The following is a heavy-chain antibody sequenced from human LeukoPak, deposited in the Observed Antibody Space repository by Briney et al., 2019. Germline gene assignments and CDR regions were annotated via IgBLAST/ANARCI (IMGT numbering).Heavy chain of an antibody. CDR2: ISGSGGTT. Sequence: PGGSLGLSCAASGFTFSSYAMSWVRQAPGKGLEWVSTISGSGGTTYYADSVKGRFTISRDNSKNTLYLQMNSLRAEDTAVYYCASPQIATFAYWGQGALVTVSS. CDR1: GFTFSSYA. CDR3: ASPQIATFAY. V-gene: IGHV3-23*01. J-gene: IGHJ4*02. D-gene: IGHD3-16*01.